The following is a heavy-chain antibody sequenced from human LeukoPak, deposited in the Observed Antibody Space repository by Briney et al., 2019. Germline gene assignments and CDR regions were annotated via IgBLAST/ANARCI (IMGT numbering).Heavy chain of an antibody. D-gene: IGHD5-18*01. CDR2: IHWNSGSL. V-gene: IGHV3-9*01. J-gene: IGHJ6*02. CDR3: AKDNGYTYGPLDV. CDR1: GFTFDDYA. Sequence: GGSLRLSCAASGFTFDDYAMHWIRQAPGKGLEWVSGIHWNSGSLGYADSVKGRFTISRDNAKNSLFLQMNSLRTEDTALYYCAKDNGYTYGPLDVWGPGTTVTVSS.